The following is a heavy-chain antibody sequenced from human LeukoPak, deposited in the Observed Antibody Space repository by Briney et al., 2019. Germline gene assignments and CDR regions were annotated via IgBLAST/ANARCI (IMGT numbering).Heavy chain of an antibody. J-gene: IGHJ5*02. D-gene: IGHD2-2*01. Sequence: GESLTISCKGSGYIFTSYWIGWVRQMPGKGLEWMGIIYPGDSDTIYSPSFQGQVTISADKSISTAYLQWSSLKASDTAMYYCARLFAGYCSSTSCHNWFDPWGQGTLVTVSS. CDR1: GYIFTSYW. CDR2: IYPGDSDT. V-gene: IGHV5-51*01. CDR3: ARLFAGYCSSTSCHNWFDP.